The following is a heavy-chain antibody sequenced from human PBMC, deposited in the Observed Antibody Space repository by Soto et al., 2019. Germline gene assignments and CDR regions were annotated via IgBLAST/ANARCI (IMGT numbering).Heavy chain of an antibody. CDR1: GGSISSGGYY. CDR2: IYYSGGT. CDR3: ARDGGYYTMDV. V-gene: IGHV4-31*03. J-gene: IGHJ6*02. D-gene: IGHD3-16*01. Sequence: QVQLQESGPGLVKPSQTLSLTCTVSGGSISSGGYYWSWIRQHPGKGLEWIGYIYYSGGTYYNPSLKSRVAISLHTSKNQFSLRLSSVTAADTAVYYCARDGGYYTMDVWGQGTTVTVSS.